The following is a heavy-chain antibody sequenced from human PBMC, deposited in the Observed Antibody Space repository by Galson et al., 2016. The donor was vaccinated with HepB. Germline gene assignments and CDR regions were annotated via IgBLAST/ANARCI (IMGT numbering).Heavy chain of an antibody. Sequence: SLRLSCAASGFTFSNYDMSWVRQAPGRGLEWVSGISGSGASTTYADSVKGRFTISRDNSKNALHLQMNSLRAEDTAMYFCAKIPGGDWEFDYWGQGTLVTVSS. V-gene: IGHV3-23*01. D-gene: IGHD2-21*02. CDR2: ISGSGAST. CDR3: AKIPGGDWEFDY. CDR1: GFTFSNYD. J-gene: IGHJ4*02.